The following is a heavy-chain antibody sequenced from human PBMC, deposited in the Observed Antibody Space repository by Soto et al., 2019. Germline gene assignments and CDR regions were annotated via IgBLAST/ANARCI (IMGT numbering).Heavy chain of an antibody. Sequence: SETLSLTCTVSGVSITSYYWNWVRQPPGKGLEWIGYFYYSGSTDYNPSLKSRVTISVDTSKNQFSLKLTSVTAADTAVYYCAKGGYGSSWRQFDPWGQGT. CDR2: FYYSGST. J-gene: IGHJ5*02. CDR1: GVSITSYY. V-gene: IGHV4-59*01. CDR3: AKGGYGSSWRQFDP. D-gene: IGHD6-13*01.